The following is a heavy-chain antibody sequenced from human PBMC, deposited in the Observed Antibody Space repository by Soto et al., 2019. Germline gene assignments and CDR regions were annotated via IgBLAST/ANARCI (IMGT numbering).Heavy chain of an antibody. D-gene: IGHD3-22*01. CDR1: GFTFSSYA. J-gene: IGHJ6*02. V-gene: IGHV3-23*01. Sequence: HPGGSLRLSCAASGFTFSSYAMSWVRQAPGKGLEWVSAISGSGGSTYYADSVKGRFTISRDNSKNTLYLQMNSLRAEDTAVYYCAKWGYDSSGYFPYSYGMDVWGQGTTVTVSS. CDR3: AKWGYDSSGYFPYSYGMDV. CDR2: ISGSGGST.